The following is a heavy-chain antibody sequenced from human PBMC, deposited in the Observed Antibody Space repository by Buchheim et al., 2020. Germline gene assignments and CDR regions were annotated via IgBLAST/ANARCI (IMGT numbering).Heavy chain of an antibody. Sequence: QVQLQESGPGLVKPSQTLSLTCSVSGGSFSNGGYYWSWIRQHPGKGLEWIGYIHYSGSTYYNPSLKSRVTISVDTSKNQFSLKLSSVTAADTAVYYCARGWVAARPWHYYYYMDVWGKGTT. J-gene: IGHJ6*03. D-gene: IGHD6-6*01. CDR2: IHYSGST. V-gene: IGHV4-31*03. CDR1: GGSFSNGGYY. CDR3: ARGWVAARPWHYYYYMDV.